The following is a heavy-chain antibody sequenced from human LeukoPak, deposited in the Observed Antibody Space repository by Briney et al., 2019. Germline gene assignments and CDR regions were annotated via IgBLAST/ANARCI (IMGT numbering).Heavy chain of an antibody. D-gene: IGHD5-24*01. Sequence: SETLSLTCTVSGGSISSSTYYWGWIRQPPGKGLEWIGSIYYSGNTYYNPSLKSRVTISVDTSKNQFSLKLSSVTAADTAVYYCARHRSGWLQSSFDYWGQGTLVTVSS. CDR3: ARHRSGWLQSSFDY. CDR1: GGSISSSTYY. V-gene: IGHV4-39*01. J-gene: IGHJ4*02. CDR2: IYYSGNT.